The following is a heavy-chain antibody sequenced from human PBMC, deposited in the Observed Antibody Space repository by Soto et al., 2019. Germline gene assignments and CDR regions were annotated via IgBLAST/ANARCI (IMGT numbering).Heavy chain of an antibody. CDR1: GFTLTSAD. D-gene: IGHD3-3*01. V-gene: IGHV1-58*01. CDR3: AADWSNRPFDF. Sequence: QMQLVQSGPEVKKPGTSVKVSCKASGFTLTSADVQWVRQTRGQRLEWIGWIVGGSGSTNYAQQFQGRLAITRDMSTSTVYMELSSLRSEDPAVYYCAADWSNRPFDFWGQGTLVTVSS. J-gene: IGHJ4*02. CDR2: IVGGSGST.